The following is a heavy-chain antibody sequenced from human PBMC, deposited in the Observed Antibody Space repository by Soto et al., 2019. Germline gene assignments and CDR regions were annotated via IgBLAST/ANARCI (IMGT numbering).Heavy chain of an antibody. D-gene: IGHD6-13*01. V-gene: IGHV6-1*01. J-gene: IGHJ6*02. CDR1: GDSVSSNSAA. CDR2: TYYRSKWYN. Sequence: SQTLSLTCAISGDSVSSNSAAWNWIRQSPSRGLEWLGRTYYRSKWYNDYAVSVKSRITINPDTSKNQFSLQLNSVTPEDTAVYYCARDNIAPDGRAKSYYYGMDVWGQGTTVTVSS. CDR3: ARDNIAPDGRAKSYYYGMDV.